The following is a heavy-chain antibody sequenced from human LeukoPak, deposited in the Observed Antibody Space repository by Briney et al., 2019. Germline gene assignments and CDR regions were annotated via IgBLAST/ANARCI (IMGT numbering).Heavy chain of an antibody. J-gene: IGHJ4*02. D-gene: IGHD1-26*01. CDR1: GGSISSGGYY. CDR2: IYHSGST. V-gene: IGHV4-30-2*01. CDR3: ARAIGRLVLLKPFDY. Sequence: PSETLSLTCTVSGGSISSGGYYWSWIRQPPGKGLEWIGYIYHSGSTYYNPSLKSRVTISVDTSKNQFSLKLSSVTAADTAVYYCARAIGRLVLLKPFDYWGQGTLVTVSS.